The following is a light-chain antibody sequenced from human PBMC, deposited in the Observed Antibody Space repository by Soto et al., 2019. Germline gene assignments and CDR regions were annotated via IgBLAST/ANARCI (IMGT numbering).Light chain of an antibody. V-gene: IGKV1-5*01. J-gene: IGKJ1*01. CDR3: HQYVSYPGVQT. CDR1: QRVSKW. Sequence: DIQMTQAPSTMPASVGDRVTITCRASQRVSKWLARYQQKPGKAPKLLISDASKLQSGVPSSFIGSVFGTDVTRTIISLQPDDGATKYCHQYVSYPGVQTFGQGTTGDIK. CDR2: DAS.